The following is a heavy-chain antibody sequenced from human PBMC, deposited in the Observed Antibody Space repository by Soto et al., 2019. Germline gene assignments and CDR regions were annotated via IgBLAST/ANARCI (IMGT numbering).Heavy chain of an antibody. Sequence: ASVKVSCTAAGYTCTSYGICWVRQAPGQGLEWMGWISSYNGNTNYAQKLQGRVTMTTDTSTCTAYMELRSLRSDDTALYYCARAHFDWLLTPMPFDIWGQGTMVTVSS. D-gene: IGHD3-9*01. J-gene: IGHJ3*02. CDR3: ARAHFDWLLTPMPFDI. V-gene: IGHV1-18*01. CDR2: ISSYNGNT. CDR1: GYTCTSYG.